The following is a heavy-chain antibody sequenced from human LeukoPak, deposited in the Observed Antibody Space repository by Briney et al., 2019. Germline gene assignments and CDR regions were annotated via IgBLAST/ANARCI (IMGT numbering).Heavy chain of an antibody. CDR1: GFTFSSYA. J-gene: IGHJ4*02. CDR3: QGRAMVTNDY. Sequence: PGRSLRLSCAASGFTFSSYAMHWVRQAPGKGLEWVAVISYDGSNKYYADSVKGRFTLSRDNSKNTLYLQMNSLRAEDTAVYYCQGRAMVTNDYWGQGTLVTVSS. D-gene: IGHD5-18*01. CDR2: ISYDGSNK. V-gene: IGHV3-30-3*01.